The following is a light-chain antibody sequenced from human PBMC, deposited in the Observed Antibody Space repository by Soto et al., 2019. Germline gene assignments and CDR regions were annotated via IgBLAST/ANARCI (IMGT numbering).Light chain of an antibody. J-gene: IGKJ2*01. CDR1: QSVSSY. CDR2: DAS. CDR3: QQRSNWPPYT. V-gene: IGKV3-11*01. Sequence: EIVLTQSPATLSFSPGERATLSCRASQSVSSYLAWYQQKPGQAPRLLSYDASNRATGIPARFSGSGSGTDFTLTISSLEPEDFAVYYCQQRSNWPPYTFGQGTKLEIK.